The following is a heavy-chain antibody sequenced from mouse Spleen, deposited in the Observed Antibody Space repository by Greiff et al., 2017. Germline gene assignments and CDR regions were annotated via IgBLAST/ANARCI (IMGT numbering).Heavy chain of an antibody. CDR1: GYTFTSYW. Sequence: QVQLQQPGAELVMPGASVKLSCKASGYTFTSYWMHWVKQRPGQGLEWIGEIDPSDSYTNYNQKFKGKSTLTVDKSSSTAYMQLSSLTSEDSAVYYCARNYYSNYGGFYWGQGTLSLSLQ. V-gene: IGHV1-69*01. D-gene: IGHD2-5*01. CDR3: ARNYYSNYGGFY. CDR2: IDPSDSYT. J-gene: IGHJ3*01.